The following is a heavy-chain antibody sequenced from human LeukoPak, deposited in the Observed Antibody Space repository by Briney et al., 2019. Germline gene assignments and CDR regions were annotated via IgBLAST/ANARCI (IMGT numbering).Heavy chain of an antibody. CDR2: ISYDGSNK. CDR3: ARDPPTSFGVVTPPTPYF. CDR1: GFTFSSYA. J-gene: IGHJ4*02. V-gene: IGHV3-30-3*01. D-gene: IGHD3-3*01. Sequence: GGSLRLSCAASGFTFSSYAMPWVRQAPGKGLEWVAIISYDGSNKYYADSVKGRFTISRDNSKNSLYLQMNSLRAEDTAVYYCARDPPTSFGVVTPPTPYFWGQGTLVTVSS.